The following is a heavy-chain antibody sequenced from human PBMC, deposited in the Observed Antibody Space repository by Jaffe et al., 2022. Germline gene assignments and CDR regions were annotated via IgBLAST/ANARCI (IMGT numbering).Heavy chain of an antibody. CDR3: ARGGPTGAYDPHWFDP. J-gene: IGHJ5*02. D-gene: IGHD5-12*01. Sequence: EEQLVESGGGLVQPGGSLRLSCAASGFIFSTYWMHWVRQAPGKGLVWLSRINSDGSRTTYADSVKGRFTISRDNAKNTLYLQMNSLRAEDTAVYYCARGGPTGAYDPHWFDPWGQGTLVTVSS. CDR2: INSDGSRT. V-gene: IGHV3-74*01. CDR1: GFIFSTYW.